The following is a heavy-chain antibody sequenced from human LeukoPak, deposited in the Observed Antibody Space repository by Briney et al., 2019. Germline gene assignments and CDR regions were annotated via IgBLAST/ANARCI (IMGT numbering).Heavy chain of an antibody. D-gene: IGHD3-22*01. V-gene: IGHV3-21*01. J-gene: IGHJ4*02. CDR2: ISSSSSYI. CDR3: ARVVAKDYDSSGYYPIY. CDR1: GFTFSSYS. Sequence: GGSLRLSCAASGFTFSSYSMNWVRQAPGKGLEWVSSISSSSSYIYYADSVKGRFTTSRDNAKNSLYLQMNSLRAEDTAVYYCARVVAKDYDSSGYYPIYWGQGTLVTVSS.